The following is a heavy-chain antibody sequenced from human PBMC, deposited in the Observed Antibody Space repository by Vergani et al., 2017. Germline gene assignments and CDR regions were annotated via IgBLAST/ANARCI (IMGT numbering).Heavy chain of an antibody. CDR2: IYYSGST. CDR3: ARDSGRYRAVWYFDL. D-gene: IGHD3-10*01. CDR1: GGSISSYY. V-gene: IGHV4-59*01. J-gene: IGHJ2*01. Sequence: QVQLQQWGAGLLKPSETLSLTCTVSGGSISSYYWSWIRQPPGKGLEWIGYIYYSGSTNYNPSLKSRVTISVDTSKNQFSLKLSSVTAADTAVYYCARDSGRYRAVWYFDLWGRGTLVTVSS.